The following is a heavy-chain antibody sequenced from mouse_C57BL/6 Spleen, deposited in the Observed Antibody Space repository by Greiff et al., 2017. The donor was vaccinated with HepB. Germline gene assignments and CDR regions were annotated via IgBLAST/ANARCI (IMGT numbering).Heavy chain of an antibody. CDR3: ARAVGGYVSSYGYFDD. D-gene: IGHD1-1*01. Sequence: EVQLQESGGGLVQPGESLKLSCESNEYEFPSHDMSWVRKTPEKRLELVAAINRDGGSTYYPDTMERRFIMSRDNTKKTLYLKMGSLRSDDTALYYCARAVGGYVSSYGYFDDWGTGTTVTVSS. CDR1: EYEFPSHD. V-gene: IGHV5-2*01. CDR2: INRDGGST. J-gene: IGHJ1*03.